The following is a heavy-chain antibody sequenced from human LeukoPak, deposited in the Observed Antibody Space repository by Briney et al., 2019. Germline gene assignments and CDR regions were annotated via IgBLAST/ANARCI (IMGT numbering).Heavy chain of an antibody. J-gene: IGHJ4*02. D-gene: IGHD1-26*01. V-gene: IGHV4-39*07. CDR1: GGSISNSDYY. CDR3: GRSGDNGNYFDY. CDR2: IYYSGTT. Sequence: SETLSLTCTVSGGSISNSDYYWAWIRQPPGKGQEWIGNIYYSGTTYYSPSLKSRVTISVDTSKSQFSLKLSSVTAAYTAVYYCGRSGDNGNYFDYWGQGTMVTVSS.